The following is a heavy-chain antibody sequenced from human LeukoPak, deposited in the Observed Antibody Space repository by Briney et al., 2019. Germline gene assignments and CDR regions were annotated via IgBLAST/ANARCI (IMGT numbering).Heavy chain of an antibody. Sequence: ASVKVSCKASGYTFTSYYMHWVRQAPGQGLEWMGLINPTGGSTGYAQKFQGRVTITADESTSTAYMELSSLRSEDTAVYYCARAVAGTKDAYYMDVWGKGTTVTISS. CDR3: ARAVAGTKDAYYMDV. J-gene: IGHJ6*03. CDR2: INPTGGST. D-gene: IGHD6-19*01. V-gene: IGHV1-46*01. CDR1: GYTFTSYY.